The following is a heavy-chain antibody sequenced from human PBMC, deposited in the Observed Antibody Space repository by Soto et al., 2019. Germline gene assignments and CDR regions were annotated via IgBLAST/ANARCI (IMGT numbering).Heavy chain of an antibody. CDR3: ARDRYYYDSSGYYQQDAFDI. V-gene: IGHV1-69*06. Sequence: QVQLVQSGAEVKKPGSSVKVSCKASGGTFSSYAISWVRQAPGQGLAWMGGIIPIFGTANYAQKFQGRVTITADKSTSTAYMELSSLRSEDTAVYYCARDRYYYDSSGYYQQDAFDIWGQGTMVTVSS. CDR1: GGTFSSYA. CDR2: IIPIFGTA. J-gene: IGHJ3*02. D-gene: IGHD3-22*01.